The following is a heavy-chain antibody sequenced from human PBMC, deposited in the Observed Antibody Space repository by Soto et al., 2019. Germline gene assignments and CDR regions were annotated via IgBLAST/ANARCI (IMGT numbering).Heavy chain of an antibody. CDR2: IYYSGST. V-gene: IGHV4-31*03. D-gene: IGHD3-16*01. CDR3: ASLRLGGNWFDP. Sequence: SETLSLTCTVSGGSISSGGYYWSWIRQHPGKGLEWIGYIYYSGSTYYNPYLKSRVTISVDTSKNQFSLKLSSVTAADTAVYYCASLRLGGNWFDPWGQGTLVTVSS. J-gene: IGHJ5*02. CDR1: GGSISSGGYY.